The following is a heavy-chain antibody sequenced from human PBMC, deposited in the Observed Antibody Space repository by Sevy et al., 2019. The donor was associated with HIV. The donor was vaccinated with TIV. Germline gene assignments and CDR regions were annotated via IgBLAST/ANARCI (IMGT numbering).Heavy chain of an antibody. CDR1: GFTVTSNY. CDR2: IYSGGST. CDR3: ARDDGSRGIDY. Sequence: GGSLRLSCAASGFTVTSNYMSWVRQAPGKGLEWVSVIYSGGSTHYAGSVKGRFTISRDNSKNTLYLQMNSLRAEDTAVYYCARDDGSRGIDYWGQGTLVTVSS. D-gene: IGHD6-13*01. V-gene: IGHV3-53*01. J-gene: IGHJ4*02.